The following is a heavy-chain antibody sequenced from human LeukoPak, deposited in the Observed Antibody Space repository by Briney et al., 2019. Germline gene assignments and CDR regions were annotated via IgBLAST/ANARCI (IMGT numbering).Heavy chain of an antibody. D-gene: IGHD1-26*01. J-gene: IGHJ4*02. V-gene: IGHV3-7*01. CDR2: IKQDGSEK. Sequence: PGGSLRLSCAVSGFTFSSYWMTWVRQAPGKGLEWVANIKQDGSEKYYVDSVKGRFTISRDNAKNSLYLQMNSLRAEDTAVYYCARAKSYYFSFDYWGQGTLVTVSS. CDR1: GFTFSSYW. CDR3: ARAKSYYFSFDY.